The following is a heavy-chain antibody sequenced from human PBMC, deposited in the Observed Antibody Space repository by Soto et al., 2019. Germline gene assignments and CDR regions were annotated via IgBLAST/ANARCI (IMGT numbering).Heavy chain of an antibody. CDR2: INAGNGNT. CDR1: GYTFTSYA. J-gene: IGHJ4*02. V-gene: IGHV1-3*01. CDR3: AREANGVRGYYFDY. Sequence: QVQLVQSGAEVKKPGASVKVSCKASGYTFTSYAMHWVRQAPGQRLEWMGWINAGNGNTKYSQKFQGRVTITRDTXXSTGYMELSSLRSDDTAVYYCAREANGVRGYYFDYWGQGTLVTVSS. D-gene: IGHD3-22*01.